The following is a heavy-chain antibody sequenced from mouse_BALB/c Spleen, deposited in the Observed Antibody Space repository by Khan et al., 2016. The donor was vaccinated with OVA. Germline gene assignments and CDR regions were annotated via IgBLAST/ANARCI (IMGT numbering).Heavy chain of an antibody. J-gene: IGHJ3*01. D-gene: IGHD2-4*01. V-gene: IGHV3-2*02. Sequence: EVQLVESGPGLVKPSLSLSLTCTVTGYSITSEYAWNWIRQFPGNKLEWMGYIDYSGNTRFNPSLKSRTSITRDTFKNQFFLQLNSVTAEDTATYYCARKDYYDYDPFPNWGQGTLVTVSA. CDR2: IDYSGNT. CDR1: GYSITSEYA. CDR3: ARKDYYDYDPFPN.